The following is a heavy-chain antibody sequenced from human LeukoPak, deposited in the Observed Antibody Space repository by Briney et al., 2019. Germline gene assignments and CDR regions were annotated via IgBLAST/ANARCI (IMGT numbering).Heavy chain of an antibody. D-gene: IGHD6-13*01. J-gene: IGHJ4*02. V-gene: IGHV3-74*01. CDR3: ARGGVRIAAAGTDY. Sequence: GGSLRLSCAASGFTFSSYWMHWVRQAPGKGLVWVSRINSDGSSTGYADSVKGRFTISRDNAKNTLYLQMNSLRAQDTAVYYCARGGVRIAAAGTDYWGQGTLVTVSS. CDR2: INSDGSST. CDR1: GFTFSSYW.